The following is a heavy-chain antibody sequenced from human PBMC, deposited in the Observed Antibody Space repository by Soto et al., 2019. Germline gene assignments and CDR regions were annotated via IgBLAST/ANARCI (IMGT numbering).Heavy chain of an antibody. V-gene: IGHV3-30-3*01. D-gene: IGHD3-16*02. CDR2: ISHDGSNK. CDR1: GFTFSSYA. J-gene: IGHJ5*02. Sequence: GGSLRLSCAASGFTFSSYAMHWVRQAPGKGLEWVAFISHDGSNKYYADSVKGRFTTSRDNSKNTLYLQMNSLRADDTAVYYCARDARDRYNDISYVAWCLDPWGQGTLVTVSS. CDR3: ARDARDRYNDISYVAWCLDP.